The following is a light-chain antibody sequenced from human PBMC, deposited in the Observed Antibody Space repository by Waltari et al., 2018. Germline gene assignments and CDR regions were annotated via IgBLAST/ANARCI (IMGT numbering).Light chain of an antibody. CDR3: QQNFRTPGT. CDR2: SAS. Sequence: CRASQRVNFYLNWDRQRPGEAPKLLIYSASNLQSGVPSRFSGSGSATDCTLTISSLQPEDFATYYCQQNFRTPGTFGQGTKVEIK. CDR1: QRVNFY. J-gene: IGKJ1*01. V-gene: IGKV1-39*01.